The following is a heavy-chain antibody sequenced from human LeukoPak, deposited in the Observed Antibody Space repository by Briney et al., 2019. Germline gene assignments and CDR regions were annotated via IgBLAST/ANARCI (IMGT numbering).Heavy chain of an antibody. Sequence: SETLSLTCTVSGGSISSYYWSWIRQPPGKGLEWIGYIYYSGSTNYNPSLKSRVTISVDTSKNQFSLKLSSVTAADTAVYYCARDDSIRWGQGTLVTVSS. J-gene: IGHJ4*02. CDR2: IYYSGST. D-gene: IGHD2-21*01. CDR1: GGSISSYY. V-gene: IGHV4-59*01. CDR3: ARDDSIR.